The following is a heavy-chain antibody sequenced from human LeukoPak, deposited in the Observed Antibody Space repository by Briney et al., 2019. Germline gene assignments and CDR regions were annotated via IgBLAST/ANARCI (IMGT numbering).Heavy chain of an antibody. J-gene: IGHJ6*03. CDR2: IYTSGST. V-gene: IGHV4-39*07. CDR1: GGSIRSSSYY. Sequence: PSETLSLTCTVSGGSIRSSSYYWGWIRQPPGKGLEWIGRIYTSGSTNYNPSLKSRVTMSVDTSKNQFSLKLSSVTAADTAVCYCARLSPDGRMDVWGKGTTVTISS. CDR3: ARLSPDGRMDV.